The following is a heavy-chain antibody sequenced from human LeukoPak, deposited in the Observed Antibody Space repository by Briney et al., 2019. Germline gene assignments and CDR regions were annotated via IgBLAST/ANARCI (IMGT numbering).Heavy chain of an antibody. CDR2: INSDGSST. D-gene: IGHD1-26*01. CDR1: GFTFSSYW. CDR3: ARSLVVGATYPYH. V-gene: IGHV3-74*01. J-gene: IGHJ5*02. Sequence: GGSLRLSCAASGFTFSSYWMHWVRQAPGKGLVWVSRINSDGSSTSYADSVKGRFTISRDNAKNSLYLQLNSLRAEDTAVYYCARSLVVGATYPYHWGQGTLVTISS.